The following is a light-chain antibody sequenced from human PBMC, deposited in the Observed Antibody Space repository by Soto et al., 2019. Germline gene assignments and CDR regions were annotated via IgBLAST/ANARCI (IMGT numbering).Light chain of an antibody. J-gene: IGKJ1*01. V-gene: IGKV1-6*01. CDR2: AAS. CDR1: QGIRND. CDR3: QHYNSDSPWT. Sequence: AIQITQPPSSVSASVGDRVTITCGSSQGIRNDLGWYQQKPGKAPKLLIYAASSLQSGVPSRFSGSGSGTDFTLTISILQPDDFATYYCQHYNSDSPWTFGQGTKVAIK.